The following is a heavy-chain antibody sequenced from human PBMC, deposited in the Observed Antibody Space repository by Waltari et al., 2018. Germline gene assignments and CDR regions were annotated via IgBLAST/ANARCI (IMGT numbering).Heavy chain of an antibody. J-gene: IGHJ3*01. CDR3: ATYIGASIGTAAFDV. Sequence: QLQLQESGPGLLKPSETLSLTCSVSGGSIITDSHYWGWIRQPPGQGLEWIGTVSYNGATYSSPSLKSRVTLSRDTSKNQLSLTLGSVTATDTAVYYCATYIGASIGTAAFDVWGQGTLVSVSS. CDR1: GGSIITDSHY. D-gene: IGHD5-12*01. CDR2: VSYNGAT. V-gene: IGHV4-39*01.